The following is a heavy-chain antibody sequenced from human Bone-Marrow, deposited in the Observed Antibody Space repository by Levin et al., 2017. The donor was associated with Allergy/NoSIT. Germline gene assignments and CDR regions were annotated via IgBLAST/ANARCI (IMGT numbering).Heavy chain of an antibody. D-gene: IGHD2-15*01. J-gene: IGHJ4*02. V-gene: IGHV3-11*01. CDR1: GFTFSDYY. CDR2: ISSSGSTI. Sequence: KAGGSLRLSCAASGFTFSDYYMSWIRQAPGKGLEWVSYISSSGSTIYYADSVKGRFTISRDNAKNSLYLQMNSLRAEDTAVYYCARARRMRGVVAATLSFDYWGQGTLVTVSS. CDR3: ARARRMRGVVAATLSFDY.